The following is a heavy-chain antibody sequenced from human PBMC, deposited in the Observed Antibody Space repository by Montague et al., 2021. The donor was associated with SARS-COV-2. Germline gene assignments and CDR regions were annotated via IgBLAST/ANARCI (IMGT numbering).Heavy chain of an antibody. CDR1: GGSISSST. CDR3: ARSCSSSSCPAAFDI. Sequence: ETLSLTCTVSGGSISSSTYYWAWIRQPPGKGLEYVSAISSDGGTTYYANSVKGRFIISRDNSKNTLFLQMGSLRTEDTAVFYCARSCSSSSCPAAFDIWGQGTMVTVYS. J-gene: IGHJ3*02. D-gene: IGHD2-2*01. CDR2: ISSDGGTT. V-gene: IGHV3-64*01.